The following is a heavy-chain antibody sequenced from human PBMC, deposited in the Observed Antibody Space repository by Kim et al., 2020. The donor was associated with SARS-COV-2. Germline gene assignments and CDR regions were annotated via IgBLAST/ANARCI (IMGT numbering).Heavy chain of an antibody. CDR3: ATDHRGTFDN. J-gene: IGHJ4*02. CDR1: GFTFSGYW. D-gene: IGHD3-16*01. CDR2: INQFGREK. V-gene: IGHV3-7*03. Sequence: GGSLRLSCTASGFTFSGYWMTWVRQGPGKGLEWVANINQFGREKYFMDSVKGRFTISRDNARNSLYLQMDSLRAEDTAVYYCATDHRGTFDNWGQGTLGT.